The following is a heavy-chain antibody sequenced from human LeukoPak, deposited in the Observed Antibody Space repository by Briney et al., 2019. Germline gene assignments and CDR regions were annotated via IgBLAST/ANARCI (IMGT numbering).Heavy chain of an antibody. V-gene: IGHV4-39*07. J-gene: IGHJ5*02. D-gene: IGHD3-16*02. CDR2: FYFGGIT. CDR1: GGSIINSTYW. CDR3: ARGVGDYVWGSYRPWAWFDP. Sequence: SETLSLTCTVSGGSIINSTYWWVWIRQPPATGLDWIGSFYFGGITYYNPSLKSRVTISVDTSKNQFSLKLSSVNAADTAVYYCARGVGDYVWGSYRPWAWFDPWGQGTLVTVSS.